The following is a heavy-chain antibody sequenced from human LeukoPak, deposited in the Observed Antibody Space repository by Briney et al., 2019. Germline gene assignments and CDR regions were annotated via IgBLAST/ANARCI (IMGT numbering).Heavy chain of an antibody. D-gene: IGHD6-13*01. CDR2: ISSSSSTI. Sequence: PGGSLRLSCAASGFTFSSYSMNWVRQAPGKGLEWVSYISSSSSTIYYADSVKGRFTISRDNAKNSLYLQMNSLRAEDTAVYYCAKDRVAAAGTGSGFDYWGQGTLVTVSS. CDR1: GFTFSSYS. V-gene: IGHV3-48*01. CDR3: AKDRVAAAGTGSGFDY. J-gene: IGHJ4*02.